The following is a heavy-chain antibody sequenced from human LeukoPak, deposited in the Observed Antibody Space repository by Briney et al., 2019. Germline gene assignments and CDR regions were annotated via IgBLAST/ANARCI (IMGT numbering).Heavy chain of an antibody. V-gene: IGHV1-69*05. Sequence: GASVKVSCKASGGTFSSYAISWVRQAPGQGLEWMGGIIPIFGTANYAQKFQGRVMITTYESTSTAYMELSSLRSEDTAVYYCARDPDHYDSSGYYYWADAFDIWGQGTMVTVSS. CDR1: GGTFSSYA. CDR2: IIPIFGTA. J-gene: IGHJ3*02. CDR3: ARDPDHYDSSGYYYWADAFDI. D-gene: IGHD3-22*01.